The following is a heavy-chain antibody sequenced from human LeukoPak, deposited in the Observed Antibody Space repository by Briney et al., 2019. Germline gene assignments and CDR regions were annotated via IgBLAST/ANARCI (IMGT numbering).Heavy chain of an antibody. J-gene: IGHJ6*03. D-gene: IGHD1-26*01. V-gene: IGHV3-30*18. CDR3: AKVGEYGGSSSGSDYYYMDV. CDR1: GFTFSSYG. CDR2: ISYDGSNK. Sequence: GGSLRLSCAASGFTFSSYGMHWVRRAPGKGLEWVAVISYDGSNKYYADSVKGRFTISRDNSKNTLYLQMNSLRAEDTAVYYCAKVGEYGGSSSGSDYYYMDVWGKGTTVTVSS.